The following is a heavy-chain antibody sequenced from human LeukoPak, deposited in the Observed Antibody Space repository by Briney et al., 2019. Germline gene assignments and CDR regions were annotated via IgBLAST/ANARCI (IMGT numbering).Heavy chain of an antibody. Sequence: GGSLRLSCAASGFTFHFYSMTWVRQAPGKGLEWVSVIYSDGRTYYADSVKGRFTISRDNSKNTVYLQMNSLRAEDTALYYCALAGYRSSGLGVWGQGTLVTVSS. CDR3: ALAGYRSSGLGV. CDR2: IYSDGRT. D-gene: IGHD6-13*01. CDR1: GFTFHFYS. V-gene: IGHV3-53*01. J-gene: IGHJ4*02.